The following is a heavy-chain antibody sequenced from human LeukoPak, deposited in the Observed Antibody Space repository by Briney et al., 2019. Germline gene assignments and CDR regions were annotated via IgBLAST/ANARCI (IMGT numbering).Heavy chain of an antibody. V-gene: IGHV4-34*01. CDR3: ARQGSVGATPLDY. CDR1: GFTFSSYW. J-gene: IGHJ4*02. Sequence: PGGSLRLSCAASGFTFSSYWMHWVRQTPGKGLEWIGEINHGGSSNYNPSLKSRVTISVDTSKNQFSLNLSSVTAADTAVYYCARQGSVGATPLDYWGQGILVTVSS. CDR2: INHGGSS. D-gene: IGHD1-26*01.